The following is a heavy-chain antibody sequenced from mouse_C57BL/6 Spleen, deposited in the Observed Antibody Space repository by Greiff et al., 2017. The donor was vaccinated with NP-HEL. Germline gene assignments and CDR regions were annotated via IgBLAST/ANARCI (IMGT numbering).Heavy chain of an antibody. J-gene: IGHJ4*01. CDR1: GFTFSDYG. V-gene: IGHV5-15*01. Sequence: DVMLVESGGGLVQPGGSLKLSCAASGFTFSDYGMAWVRQAPRKGPEWVAFISNLAYSIYYADTVTGRFTISRENAKNTLYLEMSSLRSEDTAMYYCARHYSNSYAMDYWGQGTSVTVSS. CDR2: ISNLAYSI. CDR3: ARHYSNSYAMDY. D-gene: IGHD2-5*01.